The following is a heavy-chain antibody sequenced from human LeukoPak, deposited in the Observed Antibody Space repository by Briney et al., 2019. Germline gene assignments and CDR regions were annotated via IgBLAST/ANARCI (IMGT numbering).Heavy chain of an antibody. CDR3: AKDQRFGELFLNFDY. CDR1: GFTFSSYA. V-gene: IGHV3-23*01. J-gene: IGHJ4*02. D-gene: IGHD3-10*01. CDR2: ISGSGGST. Sequence: PGGSLRLSCAASGFTFSSYAMSWVRQAPGKGLEWVSAISGSGGSTYYADSVKGRFTISRANSKNTLYLQMNSLRAEDTAVYYCAKDQRFGELFLNFDYWGQGTLVTVSS.